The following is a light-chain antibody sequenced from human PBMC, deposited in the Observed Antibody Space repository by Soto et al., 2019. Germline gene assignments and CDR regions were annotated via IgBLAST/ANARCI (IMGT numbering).Light chain of an antibody. Sequence: DIQMAQSPSTLSASVGDRVTITCRASQGIRGWLAWYQQKPGKAPKLLIYDASSLESGVPSRFSASGSGTEFTLTISSLQPDDFATYYCQYLNSFPLSFGGGTKVDIK. V-gene: IGKV1-5*01. CDR2: DAS. CDR1: QGIRGW. J-gene: IGKJ4*01. CDR3: QYLNSFPLS.